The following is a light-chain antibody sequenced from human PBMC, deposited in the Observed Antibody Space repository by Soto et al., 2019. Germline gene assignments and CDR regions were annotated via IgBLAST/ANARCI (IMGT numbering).Light chain of an antibody. CDR1: QSVLYSSNNKNY. Sequence: IVMTQCPDSLAVTLGERATINCKSSQSVLYSSNNKNYLAWYQQKPGQPPKLLIYWASTRESGVPDRFSGSGSGTDFTLTISSLQAEDVAVYYCQQYYSTPRTFGQGTKVE. CDR2: WAS. J-gene: IGKJ1*01. CDR3: QQYYSTPRT. V-gene: IGKV4-1*01.